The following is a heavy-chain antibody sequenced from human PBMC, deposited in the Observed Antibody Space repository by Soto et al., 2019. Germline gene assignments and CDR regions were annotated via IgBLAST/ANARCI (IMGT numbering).Heavy chain of an antibody. CDR1: GFTFSSYW. V-gene: IGHV3-74*01. D-gene: IGHD3-22*01. J-gene: IGHJ4*02. Sequence: EVQLVESGGGLVQPGGSLRLSCAASGFTFSSYWMHWVHQAPGKGLVWVSRIKSDGSSTTYADSVKGRFTISRDNAKNTLYLQMNSLRAEDTAVYYCAREVYYDSSGYYSLAFDYWGQGTLVTVSS. CDR2: IKSDGSST. CDR3: AREVYYDSSGYYSLAFDY.